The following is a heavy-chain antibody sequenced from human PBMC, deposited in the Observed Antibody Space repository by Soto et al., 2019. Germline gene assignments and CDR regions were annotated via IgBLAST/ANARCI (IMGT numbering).Heavy chain of an antibody. CDR2: ISAYNGNT. J-gene: IGHJ4*02. Sequence: ASVKVSCKASGYTFTSYGISWVRQAPGQGLEWMGWISAYNGNTNYAQKLQGRVTMTTDTSTSTAYMELRSLRSDDTAVYYCATRGAAAGINFVDYWGQGTLVTVSS. CDR1: GYTFTSYG. CDR3: ATRGAAAGINFVDY. V-gene: IGHV1-18*01. D-gene: IGHD6-13*01.